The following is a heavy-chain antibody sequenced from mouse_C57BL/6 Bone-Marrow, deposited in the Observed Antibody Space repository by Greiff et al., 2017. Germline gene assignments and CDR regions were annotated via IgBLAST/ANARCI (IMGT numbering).Heavy chain of an antibody. V-gene: IGHV2-9*01. CDR2: IWGGGST. D-gene: IGHD2-4*01. J-gene: IGHJ4*01. CDR3: AKHRYYDYDGGGYAMDY. Sequence: VKLVESGPGLVAPSQSLSITCTVSGFSLTSYGVDWVRQPPGKGLEWLGVIWGGGSTNYNSAPMSRLSISKDNSTSQVFLKMNRLQTDDTAMYYCAKHRYYDYDGGGYAMDYWGQGTSVTVSS. CDR1: GFSLTSYG.